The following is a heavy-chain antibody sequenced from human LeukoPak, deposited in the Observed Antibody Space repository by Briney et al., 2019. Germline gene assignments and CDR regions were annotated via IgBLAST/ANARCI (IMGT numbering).Heavy chain of an antibody. CDR1: GFTFSSYS. Sequence: XGSLRLSCAASGFTFSSYSMNWVRQAPGKGLEWVSSISSSSSYIYYADSVKGRFTISRDNAKNSLYLQMNSLRAEDTAVYYCARDGARYGTRAGYYYYYYGMDVWGQGTTVTVSS. V-gene: IGHV3-21*01. CDR2: ISSSSSYI. J-gene: IGHJ6*02. D-gene: IGHD3-9*01. CDR3: ARDGARYGTRAGYYYYYYGMDV.